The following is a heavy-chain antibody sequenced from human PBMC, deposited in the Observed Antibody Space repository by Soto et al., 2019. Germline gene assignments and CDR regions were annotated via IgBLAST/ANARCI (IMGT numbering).Heavy chain of an antibody. Sequence: SETLSLTCTVSGGSIISGDYYWGWIRQPPGKGLEWIGYIYYSGDTSYNPSLKSRVTISIDTSKNQFSLKLSSVTAADTAVYYCARGSGNYYYYGLDVWGQGTTVTVSS. CDR3: ARGSGNYYYYGLDV. CDR1: GGSIISGDYY. V-gene: IGHV4-30-4*02. D-gene: IGHD1-26*01. J-gene: IGHJ6*02. CDR2: IYYSGDT.